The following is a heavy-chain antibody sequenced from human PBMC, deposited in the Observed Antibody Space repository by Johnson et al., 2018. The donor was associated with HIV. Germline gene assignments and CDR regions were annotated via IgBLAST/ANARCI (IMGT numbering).Heavy chain of an antibody. CDR3: TTDLSPGRGAFDI. Sequence: VQLVESGGGLVKPGGSLRLSCAASGFTFNNAWMSWVRQAPGKGLEWVGRIKSKTDGGTTDYAAPVKGRFTISRDASKNTVYWQMNSLKTEDTAVYYCTTDLSPGRGAFDIWGQGIMVTVSS. CDR1: GFTFNNAW. V-gene: IGHV3-15*01. J-gene: IGHJ3*02. CDR2: IKSKTDGGTT. D-gene: IGHD1-1*01.